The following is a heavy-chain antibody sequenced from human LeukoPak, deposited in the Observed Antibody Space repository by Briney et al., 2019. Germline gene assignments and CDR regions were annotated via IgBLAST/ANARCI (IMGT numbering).Heavy chain of an antibody. Sequence: SETLSLTCTVSDGSISSYYWSWIRQPPGKGLEWIGYIYYSGSTNYNPSLKSRVTISVDTSKNQFSLKLSSVTAADTAVYYCARVLLAGAGYAFDIWGQGTMVTVSS. CDR1: DGSISSYY. CDR2: IYYSGST. J-gene: IGHJ3*02. V-gene: IGHV4-59*08. D-gene: IGHD6-19*01. CDR3: ARVLLAGAGYAFDI.